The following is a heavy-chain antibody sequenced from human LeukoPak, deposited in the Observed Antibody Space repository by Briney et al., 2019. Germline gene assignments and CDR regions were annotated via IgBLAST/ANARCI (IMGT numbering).Heavy chain of an antibody. Sequence: GGSLRLSCAASGFTFSTYSMNWVHQAPGKGLEWVSSIISSSSYIYYADSVKGRFTISRDNAKNSLYLQMNSLRAEDTAVYYCARDPQYCSGGSCYSFDYWGQGTLVTVSS. V-gene: IGHV3-21*01. D-gene: IGHD2-15*01. CDR1: GFTFSTYS. J-gene: IGHJ4*02. CDR2: IISSSSYI. CDR3: ARDPQYCSGGSCYSFDY.